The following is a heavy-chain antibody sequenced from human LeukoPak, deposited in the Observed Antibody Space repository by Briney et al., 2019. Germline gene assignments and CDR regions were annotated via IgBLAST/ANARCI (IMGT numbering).Heavy chain of an antibody. CDR2: MWSNESHK. V-gene: IGHV3-33*01. Sequence: PGGSLRLSCAASGFTFSSYGMHWVRQRPGKGLEWVTVMWSNESHKYCADSVKGRFTVSRDSAKSTLYLQIESLKVEDTAVYYCARSSYSSSSSVWGQGTMVTVSS. D-gene: IGHD6-6*01. CDR1: GFTFSSYG. CDR3: ARSSYSSSSSV. J-gene: IGHJ3*01.